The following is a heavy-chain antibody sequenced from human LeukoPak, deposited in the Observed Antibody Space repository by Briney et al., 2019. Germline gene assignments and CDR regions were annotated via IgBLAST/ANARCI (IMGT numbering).Heavy chain of an antibody. Sequence: ASVKVSCKASGYTFTSYGISWVRPAPGQGLEWMGWISAYNGNTNYAQKLQGRVTMTTDTSTSTAYMELRSLRSDDTAVYYCARDVGPWNRAGYYYYYYGMDVWGQGTTVTVSS. CDR3: ARDVGPWNRAGYYYYYYGMDV. D-gene: IGHD1-1*01. CDR2: ISAYNGNT. V-gene: IGHV1-18*01. J-gene: IGHJ6*02. CDR1: GYTFTSYG.